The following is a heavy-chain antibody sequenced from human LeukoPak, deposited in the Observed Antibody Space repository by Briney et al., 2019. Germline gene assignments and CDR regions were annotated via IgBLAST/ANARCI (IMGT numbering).Heavy chain of an antibody. J-gene: IGHJ4*02. Sequence: PGGSLRLSCAASGFTFSNYEMHWVRQAPGKGLEWVANIKPDGSDKYYVDSVKGRFTISRDNAKNSLYLQMNSLRAEDTAVYYCARDHSISAAGNDYWGQGTLVTVSS. CDR3: ARDHSISAAGNDY. CDR2: IKPDGSDK. D-gene: IGHD6-13*01. V-gene: IGHV3-7*01. CDR1: GFTFSNYE.